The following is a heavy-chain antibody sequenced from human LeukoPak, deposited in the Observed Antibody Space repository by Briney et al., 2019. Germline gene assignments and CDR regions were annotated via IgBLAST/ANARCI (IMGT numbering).Heavy chain of an antibody. CDR3: ARAMYSSSLYYYGMDV. CDR2: IYYSGST. Sequence: SETLSLTCTVSGGSISSYFWSWIRQPPGKGLEWIGYIYYSGSTNYNPSLKSRVTISVDTSKNQFSPKLSSVTAADTAVYYCARAMYSSSLYYYGMDVWGQGTTVTVSS. V-gene: IGHV4-59*01. CDR1: GGSISSYF. J-gene: IGHJ6*02. D-gene: IGHD6-6*01.